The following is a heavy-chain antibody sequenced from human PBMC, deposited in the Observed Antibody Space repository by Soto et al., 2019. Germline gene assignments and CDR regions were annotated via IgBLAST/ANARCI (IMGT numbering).Heavy chain of an antibody. D-gene: IGHD3-3*01. CDR1: GFTFSGSA. J-gene: IGHJ6*03. Sequence: EVQLVESGGGLVQPGGSLKLSCAASGFTFSGSAMHWVRQASGKGLEWVGRIRGKGNNYATAYGASLKGRFTISRDDSKNTAYLQMNSLNTEDTAVYYCSRQASDFWSGKPQYYMDVWGKGTTVTVSS. CDR3: SRQASDFWSGKPQYYMDV. CDR2: IRGKGNNYAT. V-gene: IGHV3-73*01.